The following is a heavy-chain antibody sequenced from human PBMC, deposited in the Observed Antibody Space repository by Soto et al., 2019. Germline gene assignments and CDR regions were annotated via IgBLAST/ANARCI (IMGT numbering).Heavy chain of an antibody. CDR1: GYTFTSYY. D-gene: IGHD6-19*01. V-gene: IGHV1-46*03. CDR2: INPSGGST. J-gene: IGHJ4*02. Sequence: GASVKVSCKASGYTFTSYYMHWVRQAPGQGLEWMGIINPSGGSTSYAQKFQGRVTMTRDTSTSTVYMELSSLRSEDTAVYYCARGSIAVAGTGSEGYFDYWGQGTLVTVSS. CDR3: ARGSIAVAGTGSEGYFDY.